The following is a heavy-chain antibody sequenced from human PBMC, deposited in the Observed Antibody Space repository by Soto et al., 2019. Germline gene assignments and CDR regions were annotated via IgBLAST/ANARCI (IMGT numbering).Heavy chain of an antibody. CDR2: ISATGGST. J-gene: IGHJ5*02. Sequence: EVQLLESGGGLVQPGGSLRLSCAASGFTFGHYAMAWVRQAPGKGLEWVSAISATGGSTFYADSVKGRFTISRDNFKNTLYLEINSLRAEDTAKYYCAKDSLTWGGGGYNWFDPWGQGTLVTVSS. D-gene: IGHD3-16*01. CDR1: GFTFGHYA. V-gene: IGHV3-23*01. CDR3: AKDSLTWGGGGYNWFDP.